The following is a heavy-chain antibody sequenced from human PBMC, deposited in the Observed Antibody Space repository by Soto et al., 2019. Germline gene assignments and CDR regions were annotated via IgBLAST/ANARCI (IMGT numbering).Heavy chain of an antibody. J-gene: IGHJ4*02. Sequence: EVQLVESGGGLVQPGGSLRLSCAASGFTFSSYSMNWVRQAPGKGLEWVSYISSSSSTIYYADSVKGRFTISGDNAKNSLYLQMNSLRAEDTAVYYCAEGDFYFDYWGQGTLVTVSS. D-gene: IGHD2-21*02. CDR1: GFTFSSYS. CDR2: ISSSSSTI. CDR3: AEGDFYFDY. V-gene: IGHV3-48*01.